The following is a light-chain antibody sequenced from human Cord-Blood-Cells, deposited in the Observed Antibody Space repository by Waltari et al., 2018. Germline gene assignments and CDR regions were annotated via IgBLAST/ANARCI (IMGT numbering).Light chain of an antibody. J-gene: IGKJ2*01. CDR1: QSVSSY. Sequence: DIVLTQSPATLSLSPGERATLSCRASQSVSSYLAWYQQKPGQAPRLLIYDASNRATVIPARFSGSGSGTDFTLTISSLEPEDFAVYYCQQRSNWPYTFGQGTKLEIK. CDR2: DAS. V-gene: IGKV3-11*01. CDR3: QQRSNWPYT.